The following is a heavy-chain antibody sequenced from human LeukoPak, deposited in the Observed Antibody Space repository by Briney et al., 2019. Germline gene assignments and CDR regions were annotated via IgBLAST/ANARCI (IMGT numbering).Heavy chain of an antibody. CDR1: GGSISSGSYY. CDR3: ATSSHDLLDTDY. V-gene: IGHV4-61*02. Sequence: PSQTLSLTCAVSGGSISSGSYYWSWIRQPAGKGLEWIGRIYTSGSTNYNPSLKSRVTISVDTSKEQFSLKLSSVTAADTAVYYCATSSHDLLDTDYWGQGTLVTVSS. J-gene: IGHJ4*02. CDR2: IYTSGST. D-gene: IGHD3-22*01.